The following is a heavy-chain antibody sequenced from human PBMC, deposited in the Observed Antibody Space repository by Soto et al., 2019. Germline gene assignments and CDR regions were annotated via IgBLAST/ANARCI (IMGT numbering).Heavy chain of an antibody. V-gene: IGHV1-69*06. CDR3: ATLPVSGSYYYYGMDV. Sequence: SVKVSCKASGGTFSSYAISWVRQAPGQGLEWMGGIIPIFGTANYAQKFQGRVTMTEDTSTDTAYMELSSLRSEDTAVYYCATLPVSGSYYYYGMDVWGQGTTVTVSS. D-gene: IGHD1-26*01. J-gene: IGHJ6*02. CDR2: IIPIFGTA. CDR1: GGTFSSYA.